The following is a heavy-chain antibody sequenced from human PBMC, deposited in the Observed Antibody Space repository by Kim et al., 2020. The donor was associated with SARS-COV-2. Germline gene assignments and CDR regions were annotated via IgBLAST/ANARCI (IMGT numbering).Heavy chain of an antibody. D-gene: IGHD2-2*01. CDR3: TKGYCTSTACYPKFDP. J-gene: IGHJ5*02. Sequence: SLKGRFTISRDYSKNAAYLKMISLATEDTAVYYCTKGYCTSTACYPKFDPWGQGTLVTVSS. V-gene: IGHV3-73*01.